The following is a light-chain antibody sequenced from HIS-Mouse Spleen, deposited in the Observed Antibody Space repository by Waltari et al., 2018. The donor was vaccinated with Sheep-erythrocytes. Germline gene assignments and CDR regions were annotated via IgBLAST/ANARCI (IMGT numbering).Light chain of an antibody. V-gene: IGLV1-44*01. J-gene: IGLJ3*02. CDR2: SNN. CDR1: SPNSGSKP. Sequence: QSVLTQPPSASGTPGQRVTISCSGSSPNSGSKPVNWYQQLPGPAPKLLIYSNNQRPSGVPDRFSGSKSGTSASLAISGLQSEDEADYYCAAWDDSLNGWVFGGGTKLTVL. CDR3: AAWDDSLNGWV.